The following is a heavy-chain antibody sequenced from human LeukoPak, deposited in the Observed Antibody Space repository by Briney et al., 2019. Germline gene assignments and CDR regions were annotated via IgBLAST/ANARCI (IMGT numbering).Heavy chain of an antibody. J-gene: IGHJ5*02. CDR1: EYTFTGYY. D-gene: IGHD2-15*01. CDR2: INPNSGGT. Sequence: EASVKVSCKASEYTFTGYYMHWVRQAPGQGLEWMGWINPNSGGTNYAQKFQGRVTMTRDTSMNIAFMELSRLRYDDTAEYYCARGGIFQNWFDPWGQGTLVTVSS. CDR3: ARGGIFQNWFDP. V-gene: IGHV1-2*02.